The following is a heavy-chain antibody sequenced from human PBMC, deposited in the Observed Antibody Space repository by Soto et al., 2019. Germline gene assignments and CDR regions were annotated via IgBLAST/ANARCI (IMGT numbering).Heavy chain of an antibody. J-gene: IGHJ6*02. Sequence: QVQLQESGPGLVKPSETLSLTCTVSGGSISSYYWSWIRQPPGKGREWIGYISYSGSTKYNPSLKSRVTLSVDTPKSQVSLKLSSVTGADTAVYYCASDRVDRGAEDYYFYGMDVWGHGTTVTVSS. D-gene: IGHD3-10*01. CDR1: GGSISSYY. CDR3: ASDRVDRGAEDYYFYGMDV. V-gene: IGHV4-59*01. CDR2: ISYSGST.